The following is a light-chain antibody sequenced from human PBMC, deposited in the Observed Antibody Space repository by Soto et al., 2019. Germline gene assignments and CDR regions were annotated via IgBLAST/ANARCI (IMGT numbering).Light chain of an antibody. CDR2: DVS. CDR1: SSNVGGYNY. Sequence: HSALTQPASVSGSPGQSITISCTGTSSNVGGYNYVSWYQQHPGKAPKLMIYDVSNRPSGVSNRFSGSKSGNTASLTISGLQAEDEADYYCSSYTSSSPPNYVFGTGTKLTVL. CDR3: SSYTSSSPPNYV. J-gene: IGLJ1*01. V-gene: IGLV2-14*01.